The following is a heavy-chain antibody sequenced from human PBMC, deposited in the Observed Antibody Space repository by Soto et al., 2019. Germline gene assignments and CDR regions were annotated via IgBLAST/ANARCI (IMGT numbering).Heavy chain of an antibody. Sequence: GGSLRLSCAASGFTFSSYAMSWVRQAPGKGLEWVSAISGSGGSTYYADSVKGRFTISRDNSKNTLYLQMNSLRAEDTAVYYCAKDYIVVVVAATPSHFDYWGQGTLVTVSS. D-gene: IGHD2-15*01. CDR3: AKDYIVVVVAATPSHFDY. V-gene: IGHV3-23*01. CDR1: GFTFSSYA. J-gene: IGHJ4*02. CDR2: ISGSGGST.